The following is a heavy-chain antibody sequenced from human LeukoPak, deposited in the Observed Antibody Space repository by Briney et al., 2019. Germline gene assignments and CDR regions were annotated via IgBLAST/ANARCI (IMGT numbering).Heavy chain of an antibody. CDR1: GFTFTTYG. J-gene: IGHJ4*02. Sequence: PGGSLRLSCAASGFTFTTYGMHWVRQAPGKGLEWVAFLRNDGTYKYYADSVKGRFTISRDNSKNTLYLQMNSLRADDTAVYYCVKTSCSTTSCPGDYWGQGTLVTVSS. CDR3: VKTSCSTTSCPGDY. CDR2: LRNDGTYK. D-gene: IGHD2-2*01. V-gene: IGHV3-30*02.